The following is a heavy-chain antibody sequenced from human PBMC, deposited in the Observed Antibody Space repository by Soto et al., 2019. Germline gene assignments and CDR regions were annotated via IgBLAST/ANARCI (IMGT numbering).Heavy chain of an antibody. CDR3: AKEGGSMQPFDY. V-gene: IGHV3-23*01. Sequence: GGSLRLSSATSGSTFSNYGIVWVRQAPGKGLEWVSALSASGANTYYADSGRGRFTISRDNSKNTLYLQMNSLRAEDTAVYYCAKEGGSMQPFDYWGQGTLVTVSS. CDR2: LSASGANT. D-gene: IGHD5-12*01. J-gene: IGHJ4*02. CDR1: GSTFSNYG.